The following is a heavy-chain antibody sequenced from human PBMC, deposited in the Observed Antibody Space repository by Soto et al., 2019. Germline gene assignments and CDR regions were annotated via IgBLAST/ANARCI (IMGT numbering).Heavy chain of an antibody. CDR3: ARGDRGAFDI. V-gene: IGHV3-74*01. D-gene: IGHD1-26*01. CDR1: GFTFSYYW. J-gene: IGHJ3*02. Sequence: EVQLVESGGDLVQPGESLRLSCAASGFTFSYYWMHWVRQAPGKGLVWVSRIHSDGSSTTYADSVKGRFTISRDNARNTVYLQMNSLRVEDTAVYYCARGDRGAFDIWGQGTVVTVSS. CDR2: IHSDGSST.